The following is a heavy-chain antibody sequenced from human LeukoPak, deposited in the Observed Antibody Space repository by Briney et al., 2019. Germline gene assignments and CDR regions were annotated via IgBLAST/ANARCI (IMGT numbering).Heavy chain of an antibody. D-gene: IGHD3-22*01. V-gene: IGHV3-30*02. CDR1: GFTFSSYG. CDR2: KWFDASNK. J-gene: IGHJ4*02. Sequence: PGGSLRLSCAASGFTFSSYGMHWVRQAPGKGLEWVASKWFDASNKYYADSVKGRYTISRDNSKNTLYLQMNSLRPEDTAVYYCAKVLSKGGGYYLTDYWGQGTLVTVSS. CDR3: AKVLSKGGGYYLTDY.